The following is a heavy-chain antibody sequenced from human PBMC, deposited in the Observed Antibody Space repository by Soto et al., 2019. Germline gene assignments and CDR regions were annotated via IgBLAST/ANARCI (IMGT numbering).Heavy chain of an antibody. V-gene: IGHV5-10-1*01. D-gene: IGHD5-18*01. Sequence: GESLKISCQASGYKFTSNWLSWVRQVPGKGLEWVGRIDPSDSYTKYSPSFQGRVTITTDKSISTVYLQWDSLQASDTAMYYCARQAPRGYTYAKFYFEYWCQGTLVTVSS. J-gene: IGHJ4*02. CDR1: GYKFTSNW. CDR2: IDPSDSYT. CDR3: ARQAPRGYTYAKFYFEY.